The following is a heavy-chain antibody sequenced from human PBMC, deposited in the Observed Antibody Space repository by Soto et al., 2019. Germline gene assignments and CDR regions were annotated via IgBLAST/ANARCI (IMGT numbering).Heavy chain of an antibody. CDR3: ARVRAYSSSWYGASGWFDP. CDR1: GGSFSCYY. Sequence: SETLSLTCAVYGGSFSCYYWSWIRQPPGKGLERIGEINHSGSTNYNPSLKSRVTISVDTSKNQFSLKLSSVTAADTAVYYCARVRAYSSSWYGASGWFDPWGQGTLVTVSS. CDR2: INHSGST. V-gene: IGHV4-34*01. D-gene: IGHD6-13*01. J-gene: IGHJ5*02.